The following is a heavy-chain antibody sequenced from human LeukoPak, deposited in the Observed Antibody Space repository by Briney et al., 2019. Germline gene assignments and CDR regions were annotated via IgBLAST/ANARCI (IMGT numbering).Heavy chain of an antibody. J-gene: IGHJ3*02. D-gene: IGHD3-22*01. CDR3: ASGGALSTSYYDSGAFEM. CDR2: ISSSGGTK. CDR1: GFSFSSYE. V-gene: IGHV3-48*03. Sequence: GGSLRLSCAASGFSFSSYEMNWVRQAPGKGLEWISYISSSGGTKLYADSVKGQFIISRDNAKRLLFLQMNRLRVEDTGVYYCASGGALSTSYYDSGAFEMWGQGTMVTVSS.